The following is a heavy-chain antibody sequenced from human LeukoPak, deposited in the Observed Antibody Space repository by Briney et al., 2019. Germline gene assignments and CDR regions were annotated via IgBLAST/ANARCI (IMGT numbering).Heavy chain of an antibody. CDR2: IYYGGST. CDR1: GGSISSPSYY. D-gene: IGHD2-2*01. Sequence: SETLSLTCTVSGGSISSPSYYWGWIRQPPGKGLEWIASIYYGGSTYYNPSLKSRVTISVDTSKNRFSLKLNSVTAADTAVYYCARVLRVAAMPYYFDYWGQGTLVTVSS. CDR3: ARVLRVAAMPYYFDY. V-gene: IGHV4-39*07. J-gene: IGHJ4*02.